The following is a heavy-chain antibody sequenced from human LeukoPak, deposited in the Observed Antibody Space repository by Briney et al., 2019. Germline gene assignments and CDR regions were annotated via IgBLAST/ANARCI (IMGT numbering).Heavy chain of an antibody. Sequence: GASVKVSCKASGGTFSSYAISWVRQAPGQGLEWMGWISAYNGNTNYAQKLQGRVTMTTDTSTSTAYMELRSLRSDDTAVYYCAREPGFLRFLEWLSPNYYYYGMDVWGQGTTVTVSS. D-gene: IGHD3-3*01. J-gene: IGHJ6*02. CDR3: AREPGFLRFLEWLSPNYYYYGMDV. V-gene: IGHV1-18*01. CDR1: GGTFSSYA. CDR2: ISAYNGNT.